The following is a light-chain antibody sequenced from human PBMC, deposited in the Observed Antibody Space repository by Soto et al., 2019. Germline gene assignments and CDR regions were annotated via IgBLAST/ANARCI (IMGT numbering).Light chain of an antibody. CDR1: QSVSSY. CDR3: QQYDSSPRT. Sequence: EIVLTQSPATLSLCPGERATLSCRASQSVSSYLAWYQQKPGQAPRLLIYDASNRATGIPARFSGSGSGTDFTLTIGRLEPEDFAVYYCQQYDSSPRTFGQGTKVDIK. J-gene: IGKJ1*01. CDR2: DAS. V-gene: IGKV3-11*01.